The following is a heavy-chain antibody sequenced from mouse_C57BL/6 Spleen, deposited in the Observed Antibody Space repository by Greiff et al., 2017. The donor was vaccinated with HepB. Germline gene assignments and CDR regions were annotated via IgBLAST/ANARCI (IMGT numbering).Heavy chain of an antibody. V-gene: IGHV1-22*01. CDR1: GYTFTDYN. CDR3: SRWLLPYYFDY. Sequence: EVQLQQSGPELVKPGASVQMSCKASGYTFTDYNMHWVKQSHGKSLEWIGYINPNTGGTSYTQTFKGKATLTVNKSSSTAYMELRSLTSEDSAVYYWSRWLLPYYFDYWGQGTTLTVSS. D-gene: IGHD2-3*01. J-gene: IGHJ2*01. CDR2: INPNTGGT.